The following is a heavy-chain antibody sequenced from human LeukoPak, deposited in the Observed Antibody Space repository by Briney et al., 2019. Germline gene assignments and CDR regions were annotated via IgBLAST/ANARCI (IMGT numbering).Heavy chain of an antibody. Sequence: SQTLSLTCAISGDSVSSNSAAWNWIRQSPSRGLEWLGRTYYRSKWYNDYAVSVKSRITINPDTSKNQFSLQLNSVTPEDTAVYYCARAAGRLRRITGTNRHYYYYYDMDVWGQGTTVTVSS. CDR1: GDSVSSNSAA. D-gene: IGHD1/OR15-1a*01. CDR3: ARAAGRLRRITGTNRHYYYYYDMDV. J-gene: IGHJ6*02. CDR2: TYYRSKWYN. V-gene: IGHV6-1*01.